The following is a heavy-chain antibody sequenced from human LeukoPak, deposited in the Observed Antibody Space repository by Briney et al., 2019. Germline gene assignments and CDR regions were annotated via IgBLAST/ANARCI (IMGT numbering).Heavy chain of an antibody. D-gene: IGHD6-13*01. Sequence: ASVKVSCKPSGRTFSSYAISWVRQAPGQGLEWMGGIIPIFGTANYAQKFQGRVTITADESTSTAYMELSSLRSEDTAVYYCARELSAAGTLDYWGQGTLVTASS. CDR3: ARELSAAGTLDY. CDR2: IIPIFGTA. V-gene: IGHV1-69*13. J-gene: IGHJ4*02. CDR1: GRTFSSYA.